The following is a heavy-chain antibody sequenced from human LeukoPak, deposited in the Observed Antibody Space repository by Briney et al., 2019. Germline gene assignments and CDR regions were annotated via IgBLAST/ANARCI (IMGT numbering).Heavy chain of an antibody. CDR2: ISDSSDTM. CDR3: ARGQRRHIDMAPSFDY. V-gene: IGHV3-48*01. Sequence: SGVPLRLSCAASGFTFSYYSMNWVRQAPGEGLEGVSYISDSSDTMYYADSVKGLFTISRDNSKNTVYMQMNSLRGEDTAVYSCARGQRRHIDMAPSFDYCGQGTLVTVSA. D-gene: IGHD5-24*01. J-gene: IGHJ4*02. CDR1: GFTFSYYS.